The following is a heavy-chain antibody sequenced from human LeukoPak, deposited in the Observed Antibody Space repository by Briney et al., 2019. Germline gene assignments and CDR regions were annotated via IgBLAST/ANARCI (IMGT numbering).Heavy chain of an antibody. V-gene: IGHV3-48*03. D-gene: IGHD2-15*01. J-gene: IGHJ4*02. Sequence: GGSLRLSCAASGFTFSSYEMHWVRQAPGKGLEWVSYISSSGSTIYYADSVKGRFTISRDNSKNTLYLQMNSLRAEDTAVYYCASTQRGDYFDYWGQGTLVTVSS. CDR3: ASTQRGDYFDY. CDR2: ISSSGSTI. CDR1: GFTFSSYE.